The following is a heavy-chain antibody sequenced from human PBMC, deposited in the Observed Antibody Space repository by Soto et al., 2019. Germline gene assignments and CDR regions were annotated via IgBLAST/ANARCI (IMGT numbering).Heavy chain of an antibody. CDR3: ARLYCSGGSCYSLTYFQH. Sequence: QVQLQESGPGLVKPSETLSLTCTVSGGSISSYYWSWIRQPPGKGLEWIGYIYYSGSTNYNPSLKSRVTISVATSKNQFSLKLSSVTAADTAVYYCARLYCSGGSCYSLTYFQHWGQGTLVTVSS. J-gene: IGHJ1*01. CDR1: GGSISSYY. V-gene: IGHV4-59*08. CDR2: IYYSGST. D-gene: IGHD2-15*01.